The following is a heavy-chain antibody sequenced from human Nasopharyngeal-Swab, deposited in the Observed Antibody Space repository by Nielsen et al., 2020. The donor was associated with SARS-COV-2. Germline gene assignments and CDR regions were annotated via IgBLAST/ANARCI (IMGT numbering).Heavy chain of an antibody. V-gene: IGHV1-69*04. D-gene: IGHD3-9*01. CDR2: IIPILGIA. Sequence: SVKVSCKASGDTFSSYAISWVRQAPGQGLEWMGRIIPILGIANYAQKFQGRVTITADKSTSTAYMELSSLRSEDTAVYYCARDVYDILTGYATLGWFDPWGQGTLVTVS. CDR3: ARDVYDILTGYATLGWFDP. CDR1: GDTFSSYA. J-gene: IGHJ5*02.